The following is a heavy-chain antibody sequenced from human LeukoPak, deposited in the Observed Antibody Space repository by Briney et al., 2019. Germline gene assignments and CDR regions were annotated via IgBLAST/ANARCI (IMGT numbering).Heavy chain of an antibody. Sequence: GGSLRLSCAASGFTFSRNAMNWVRQAPGKGLEWVAAISGNGLGTYYADSVKGRSNISRDNSRNTLYLQMNSLRIEDTAFYYCAKDANYLRSSGYLIPIDFWGQGTLVTVSS. J-gene: IGHJ4*02. D-gene: IGHD3-22*01. CDR2: ISGNGLGT. CDR3: AKDANYLRSSGYLIPIDF. V-gene: IGHV3-23*01. CDR1: GFTFSRNA.